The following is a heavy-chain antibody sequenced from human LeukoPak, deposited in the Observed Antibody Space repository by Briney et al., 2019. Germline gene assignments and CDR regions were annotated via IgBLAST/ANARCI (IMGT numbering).Heavy chain of an antibody. D-gene: IGHD6-19*01. J-gene: IGHJ4*02. CDR3: VLGGSSGWNYFDY. Sequence: PGGSLRLSCAASGFTFRSYGMHWVRQAPGKGLERVADIVYDGSYKYYADSVKGRFTISRDNSKKTLYLQMKSLRAEDTAVYYCVLGGSSGWNYFDYWGQGTLVTVSS. CDR2: IVYDGSYK. V-gene: IGHV3-30*03. CDR1: GFTFRSYG.